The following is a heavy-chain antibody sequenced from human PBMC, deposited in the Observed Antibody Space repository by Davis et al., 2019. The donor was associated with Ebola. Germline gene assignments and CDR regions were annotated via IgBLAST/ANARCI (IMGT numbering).Heavy chain of an antibody. Sequence: SGPTLVTPTQTLTLTCTFSGFSLSTSGMGVGWIRQPPGKALGWLALIYWHDDKRYSPSLKRRLTITKETSKNQVVLTMTNMDPVDTATYYCAHTVRGYSEWLYGDWFDPGGQGTLVTVSS. CDR1: GFSLSTSGMG. CDR2: IYWHDDK. J-gene: IGHJ5*02. D-gene: IGHD3-3*01. CDR3: AHTVRGYSEWLYGDWFDP. V-gene: IGHV2-5*01.